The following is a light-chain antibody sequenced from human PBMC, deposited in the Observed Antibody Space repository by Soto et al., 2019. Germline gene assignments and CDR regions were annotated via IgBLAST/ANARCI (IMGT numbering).Light chain of an antibody. CDR2: EVS. CDR1: SSDVGAYKY. V-gene: IGLV2-8*01. J-gene: IGLJ3*02. CDR3: TSYAGSNIWV. Sequence: QSALTQPSSASGSPGQSVTISCTGTSSDVGAYKYVSWYQQYPGKAPKLMIYEVSKRPSGVPDRFSGSKSGNTASLTVSGLQAEDEADYYCTSYAGSNIWVFGGRTKLTVL.